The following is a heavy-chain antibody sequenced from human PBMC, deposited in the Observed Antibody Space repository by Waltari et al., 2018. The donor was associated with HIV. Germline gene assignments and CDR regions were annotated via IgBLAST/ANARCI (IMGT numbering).Heavy chain of an antibody. V-gene: IGHV4-34*01. J-gene: IGHJ4*01. Sequence: QAQLQQWGAGLLNASVTLSLTCAGHGGSFRGYHLDWVRQPPGKGLAGIGENNHSGTTNYNPSLKSRVTMSVDTSKRQFSRKLNSVTAADTAVYFCAYADLTGSILHPFWGQGTLVTVSS. CDR3: AYADLTGSILHPF. D-gene: IGHD3-9*01. CDR1: GGSFRGYH. CDR2: NNHSGTT.